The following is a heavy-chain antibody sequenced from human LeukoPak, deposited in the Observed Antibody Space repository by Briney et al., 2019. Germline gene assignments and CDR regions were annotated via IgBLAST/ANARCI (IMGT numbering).Heavy chain of an antibody. V-gene: IGHV5-51*01. CDR1: GYNFPNXW. CDR3: ARRDAGGNWDFDY. Sequence: ESXXIXXKGSGYNFPNXWXAWVRXMPGKGXXXXGIIYPGDSVTRYSPSFQGQVTILADKSINTAYLQWSSLKASDTAMYYCARRDAGGNWDFDYWGQGTLVTVSS. J-gene: IGHJ4*02. D-gene: IGHD4-23*01. CDR2: IYPGDSVT.